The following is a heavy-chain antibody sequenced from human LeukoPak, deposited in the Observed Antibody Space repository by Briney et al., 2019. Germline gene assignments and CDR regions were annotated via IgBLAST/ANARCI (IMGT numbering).Heavy chain of an antibody. CDR2: ISYDGSNK. CDR3: AREGYGDYPTTQEDYYYYGMDV. V-gene: IGHV3-30-3*01. CDR1: GFTFSSYA. D-gene: IGHD4-17*01. Sequence: QPGGSLRLSCAASGFTFSSYAMHWVRQAPGKGLEWVAVISYDGSNKYYADSVKGRFTISRDNSKNTLYLQMNSLRAEDTAVYYCAREGYGDYPTTQEDYYYYGMDVWGRGTTVTVSS. J-gene: IGHJ6*02.